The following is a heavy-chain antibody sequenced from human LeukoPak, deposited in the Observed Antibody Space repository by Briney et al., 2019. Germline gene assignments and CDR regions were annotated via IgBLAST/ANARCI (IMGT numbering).Heavy chain of an antibody. V-gene: IGHV3-30-3*01. CDR2: ISYDGSNK. J-gene: IGHJ6*02. CDR3: ARVPNYGERDSYGMDV. CDR1: GFTFSSYA. Sequence: PGRSLRLSCAASGFTFSSYAMHWVRQAPGKGLEWVAVISYDGSNKYYADSVKGRFTISRDNSKNTLYLRMNSLRAEDTAVYYCARVPNYGERDSYGMDVWGQGTTVTVSS. D-gene: IGHD4-17*01.